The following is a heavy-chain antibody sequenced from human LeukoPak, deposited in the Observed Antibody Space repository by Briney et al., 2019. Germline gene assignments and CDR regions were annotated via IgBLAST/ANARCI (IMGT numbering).Heavy chain of an antibody. J-gene: IGHJ4*02. CDR1: GYTFTSYY. D-gene: IGHD3-22*01. Sequence: ASVKVSCKASGYTFTSYYIHWVRQAPGQGLEWMGIINPSGDRTSYAQKFQGRVTMTSDTSTNTAYMELSSLRSEDTAVYYCARVPYDSSGYYYFDFWGQGTLVTVSS. V-gene: IGHV1-46*01. CDR3: ARVPYDSSGYYYFDF. CDR2: INPSGDRT.